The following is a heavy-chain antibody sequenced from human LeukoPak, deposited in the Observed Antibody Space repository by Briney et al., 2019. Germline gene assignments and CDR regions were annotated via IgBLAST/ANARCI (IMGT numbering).Heavy chain of an antibody. CDR2: INAGNGNT. J-gene: IGHJ4*02. D-gene: IGHD3-10*01. V-gene: IGHV1-3*01. Sequence: ASVKVCCKASGYTFTSYAMHWVRQAPGQRLEWMGWINAGNGNTKYSQKFQGRVTITRDTSASTAYMELSSLRSEDTAVYYCARDLRVHSISYYYGSGPPVYWGQGTLVTVSS. CDR1: GYTFTSYA. CDR3: ARDLRVHSISYYYGSGPPVY.